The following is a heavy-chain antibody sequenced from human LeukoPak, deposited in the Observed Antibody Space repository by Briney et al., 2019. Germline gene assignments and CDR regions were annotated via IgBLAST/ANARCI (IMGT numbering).Heavy chain of an antibody. V-gene: IGHV1-24*01. CDR1: GYTLTELS. CDR3: ARDRDYYYGMDV. J-gene: IGHJ6*02. Sequence: ASVKVSCKVSGYTLTELSMHWVRQAPGKGLEWMGGFDPEDGETIYAQKFQGRVTMTEDTSTDTAYMELRSLRSDDTAVYYCARDRDYYYGMDVWGQGATVTVSS. CDR2: FDPEDGET.